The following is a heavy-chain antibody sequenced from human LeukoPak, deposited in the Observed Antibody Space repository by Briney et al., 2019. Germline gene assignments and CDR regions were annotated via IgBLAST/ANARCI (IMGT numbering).Heavy chain of an antibody. CDR2: MYDREKT. CDR3: ARDSQIRLLLNDYDVFDV. J-gene: IGHJ3*01. V-gene: IGHV4-31*03. CDR1: GGSISFGGYY. D-gene: IGHD2-21*02. Sequence: PSETLSLTCTVSGGSISFGGYYWSWIRQLPGKGLEWIGYMYDREKTDYNPSLRSRVIISLDTSKNQFSLKLNSVTAADTAVYYCARDSQIRLLLNDYDVFDVWGQGTVVTVSS.